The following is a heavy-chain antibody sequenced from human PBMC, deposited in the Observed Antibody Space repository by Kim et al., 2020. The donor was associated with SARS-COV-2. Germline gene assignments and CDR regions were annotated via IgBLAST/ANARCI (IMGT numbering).Heavy chain of an antibody. CDR3: ARDPLPYYYGSRSYYSQADYYYHGMDV. Sequence: SVKVSCKASGCTFSSYTISWVRQAPGQGLEWMGRIIPIRGIANYAQKFQGRVTFTADKSTSTAYMELSSLRSEDTAVYYCARDPLPYYYGSRSYYSQADYYYHGMDVSGQGTTVTVSS. CDR1: GCTFSSYT. V-gene: IGHV1-69*04. D-gene: IGHD3-10*01. J-gene: IGHJ6*02. CDR2: IIPIRGIA.